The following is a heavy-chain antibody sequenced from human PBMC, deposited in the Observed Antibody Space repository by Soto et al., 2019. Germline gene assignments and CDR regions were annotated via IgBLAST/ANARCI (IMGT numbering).Heavy chain of an antibody. D-gene: IGHD1-26*01. CDR2: ISAYNGNT. V-gene: IGHV1-18*01. CDR3: ARPVIFLVGATGWFDP. Sequence: QVQLVQSGAEVKKPGASVKVSCKASGYTFTSYGISWVRQAPGQGLEWMGWISAYNGNTNYAQKLQVRVPMTTDTSTSKAYMEVRSLRSDDPAVNYCARPVIFLVGATGWFDPWGQGTLVTVSS. J-gene: IGHJ5*02. CDR1: GYTFTSYG.